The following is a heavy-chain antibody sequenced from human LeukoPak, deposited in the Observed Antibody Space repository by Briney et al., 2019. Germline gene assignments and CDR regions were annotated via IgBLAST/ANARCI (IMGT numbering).Heavy chain of an antibody. CDR2: ISGSGGST. CDR3: AKAFKARFTVTTQCPIDY. V-gene: IGHV3-23*01. Sequence: GGSLRLSCAASGFTFSSYAMSWVRLAPGKGLEWVSAISGSGGSTYYADSVKGRFTISRDNSKNTLYLQMNSLRAEDTAVYYCAKAFKARFTVTTQCPIDYWGQGTLVTVPS. D-gene: IGHD4-17*01. J-gene: IGHJ4*02. CDR1: GFTFSSYA.